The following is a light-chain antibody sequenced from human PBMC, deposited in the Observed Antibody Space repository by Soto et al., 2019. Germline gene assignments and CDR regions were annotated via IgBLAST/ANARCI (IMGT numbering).Light chain of an antibody. J-gene: IGKJ1*01. Sequence: DIQMTQSPSTLSASVGDRVTITCRVSQSISSWLAWYQQKPGKAPKLLIYKASSLGSGVPSRFSGSGYGTEFTLTISSLHPDDFATYYCQQYNSFWTFGRGTKVEI. V-gene: IGKV1-5*03. CDR1: QSISSW. CDR2: KAS. CDR3: QQYNSFWT.